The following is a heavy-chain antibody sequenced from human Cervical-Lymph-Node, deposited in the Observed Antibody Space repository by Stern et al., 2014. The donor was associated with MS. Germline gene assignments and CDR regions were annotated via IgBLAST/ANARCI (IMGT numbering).Heavy chain of an antibody. Sequence: EVQQESGGGLVKPGGSLRLSCAASGFTFSSYSMNWVRQAPGKGLEWVSSISSSSSYIYYADSVKGRFTISRDNAKNSLYLQMNSLRAEDTAVYYCARIFTGREYNYGTDYWGQGTLVTVSS. CDR3: ARIFTGREYNYGTDY. V-gene: IGHV3-21*01. D-gene: IGHD5-18*01. CDR2: ISSSSSYI. J-gene: IGHJ4*02. CDR1: GFTFSSYS.